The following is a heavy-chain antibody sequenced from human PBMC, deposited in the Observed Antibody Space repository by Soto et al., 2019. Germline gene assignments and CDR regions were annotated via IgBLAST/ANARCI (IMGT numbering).Heavy chain of an antibody. V-gene: IGHV4-34*01. Sequence: SETLSLTCAVYGGSFSGYYWSWIRQPPGKGLEWIGEINHSGSTNYNPSLKSRVTISVDTSKNQFSLKLSSVTAADTAVYYCARVLYSSSYPAGEDYWGQGTLVTVSS. CDR1: GGSFSGYY. D-gene: IGHD6-6*01. J-gene: IGHJ4*02. CDR2: INHSGST. CDR3: ARVLYSSSYPAGEDY.